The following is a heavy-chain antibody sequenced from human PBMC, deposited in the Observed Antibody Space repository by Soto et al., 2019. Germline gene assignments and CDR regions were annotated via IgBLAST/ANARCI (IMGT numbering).Heavy chain of an antibody. J-gene: IGHJ6*02. D-gene: IGHD1-26*01. CDR3: ASESSGNGMDV. CDR2: IYHGGST. V-gene: IGHV4-30-2*01. CDR1: GGSISSGGYS. Sequence: QLQLQESGSGLVKPSQTLSLTCAVSGGSISSGGYSWNWIRQPPGKGLEWIGFIYHGGSTYYYPCLESXXTXPXXRPKNQSSLKLSSVTAADTAVYDCASESSGNGMDVWGPGTTVTVS.